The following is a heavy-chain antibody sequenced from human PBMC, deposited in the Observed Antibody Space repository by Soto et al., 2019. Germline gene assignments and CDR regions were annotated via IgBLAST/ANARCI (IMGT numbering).Heavy chain of an antibody. J-gene: IGHJ4*02. D-gene: IGHD2-2*01. Sequence: SETLSLTCTVSGGSISSSSYYWGWIRQPPGKGLEWIGSIYYSGSTYYNPSLKSRVTISVDTSKNQFSLKLSSVTAADTAVYYCWNRVRYCSSKTSYCDYWGQGTLVTVSS. CDR2: IYYSGST. CDR3: WNRVRYCSSKTSYCDY. V-gene: IGHV4-39*01. CDR1: GGSISSSSYY.